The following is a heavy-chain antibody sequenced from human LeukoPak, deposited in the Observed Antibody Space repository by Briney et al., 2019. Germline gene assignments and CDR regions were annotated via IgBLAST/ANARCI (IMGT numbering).Heavy chain of an antibody. J-gene: IGHJ3*02. CDR1: GGSISGYY. Sequence: PSETLSLTCTVSGGSISGYYWSWIRPPAGKGLECIGRIYTSGSTNYNPSLKSRVTMSVDTSKNQFSLKLRSVTAADTAVYYCARDQGRWLQLRGTAFDIWGQGTMVTVSS. CDR3: ARDQGRWLQLRGTAFDI. V-gene: IGHV4-4*07. CDR2: IYTSGST. D-gene: IGHD5-24*01.